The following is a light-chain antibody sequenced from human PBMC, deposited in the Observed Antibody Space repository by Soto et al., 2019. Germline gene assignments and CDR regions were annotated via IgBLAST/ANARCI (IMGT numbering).Light chain of an antibody. J-gene: IGLJ3*02. CDR2: GNN. CDR3: CSYAGTTTWV. CDR1: SSNIGAGYD. Sequence: QSVLTQPPSMSGAPGQRVTISCTGSSSNIGAGYDVHWYQHLPGTAPKLLLFGNNNRPSGVPDRFSGSKSGTSGSLAINGVRAEDEAYYYCCSYAGTTTWVFGGGTKLTVL. V-gene: IGLV1-40*01.